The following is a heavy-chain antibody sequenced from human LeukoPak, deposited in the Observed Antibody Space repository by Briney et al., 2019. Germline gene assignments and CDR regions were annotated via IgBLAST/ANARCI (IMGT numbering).Heavy chain of an antibody. Sequence: ASVKVSCKASGYTFTSYSINWVRQAPGQGLEWMGWISAYNGNSHYTQKFQGRVTMTTDTSTSTAYMELRSLRSDDTAVYYCARDAYYYDSSGYGFDYWGQGTLVTVSS. J-gene: IGHJ4*02. V-gene: IGHV1-18*01. CDR1: GYTFTSYS. CDR2: ISAYNGNS. CDR3: ARDAYYYDSSGYGFDY. D-gene: IGHD3-22*01.